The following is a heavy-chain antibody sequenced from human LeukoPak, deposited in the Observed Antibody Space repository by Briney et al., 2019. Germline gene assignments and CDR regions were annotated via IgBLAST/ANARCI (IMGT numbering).Heavy chain of an antibody. CDR3: ARRVAVRPVYGFDI. V-gene: IGHV4-59*01. Sequence: SETLSLTCTVSGGSISSYYWTWIRQPPGKGLECIAYIYHSGATNYNPSLKSRVTISVDTSKNQFSLKLSSVTAADTAIYYCARRVAVRPVYGFDIWGQGTMVTVSS. J-gene: IGHJ3*02. CDR2: IYHSGAT. CDR1: GGSISSYY. D-gene: IGHD6-6*01.